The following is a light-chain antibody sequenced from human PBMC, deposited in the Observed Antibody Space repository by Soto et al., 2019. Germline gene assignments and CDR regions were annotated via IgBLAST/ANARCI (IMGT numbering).Light chain of an antibody. CDR2: GAT. V-gene: IGKV3-20*01. Sequence: EIVLTQSPGTLSLSPGETATLSCRASQHLHNNLLAWYQQRHGQAPRLRIYGATTRDTGTPDRFTGSGSGTDFTLTIHRLEPEEFAGYFCQQYGSSPPWTFGQGTKVDI. J-gene: IGKJ1*01. CDR3: QQYGSSPPWT. CDR1: QHLHNNL.